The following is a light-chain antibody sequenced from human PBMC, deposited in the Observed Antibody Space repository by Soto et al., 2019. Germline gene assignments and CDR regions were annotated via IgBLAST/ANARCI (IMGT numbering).Light chain of an antibody. CDR3: QQFGTSRT. Sequence: EIVLTQSPGTLSSSPGERATLSCRASQSVSSSHLAWYQQKPGQAPRLLIYGASSRATGIPDRFSGSGSGTDFTLTISRLEPEDFVVYYCQQFGTSRTFGQGTKVEIK. V-gene: IGKV3-20*01. CDR1: QSVSSSH. J-gene: IGKJ1*01. CDR2: GAS.